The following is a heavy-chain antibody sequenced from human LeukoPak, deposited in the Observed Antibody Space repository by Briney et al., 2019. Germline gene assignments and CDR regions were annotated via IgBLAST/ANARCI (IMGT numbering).Heavy chain of an antibody. CDR2: ISSDGANA. D-gene: IGHD3-10*01. CDR1: GFTFSTYW. CDR3: VLLSLTPG. Sequence: GGSLRLSCAASGFTFSTYWMHWVRQVPGKGLVWVSRISSDGANANYADSVKGRFTISRDNAKNTLYLQMNSLRAEDTAVYYCVLLSLTPGWGQGTLVTVSS. V-gene: IGHV3-74*01. J-gene: IGHJ4*02.